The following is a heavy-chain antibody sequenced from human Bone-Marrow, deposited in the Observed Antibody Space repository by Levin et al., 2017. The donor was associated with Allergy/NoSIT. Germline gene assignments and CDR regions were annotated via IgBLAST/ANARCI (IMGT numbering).Heavy chain of an antibody. J-gene: IGHJ3*01. CDR2: ITSSGASS. D-gene: IGHD1-26*01. Sequence: GVLKISCVASGLNFDNFAMIWVRQAPGKGLEWVSSITSSGASSDYAASVKGRFTVSRDNYKNMLFLQLNRLRAEDTALYYCAKGGATVLDAFDVWGQGTMVSVSS. V-gene: IGHV3-23*01. CDR1: GLNFDNFA. CDR3: AKGGATVLDAFDV.